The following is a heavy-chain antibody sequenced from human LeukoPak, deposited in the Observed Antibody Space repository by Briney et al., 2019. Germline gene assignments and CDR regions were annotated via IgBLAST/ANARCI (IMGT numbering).Heavy chain of an antibody. Sequence: GASEKVSCKTSVGTFSSYAISWVRQAPGQGLEWMGGIITIFGTANYAQKFQGRVTITADKSTSTAYMELSSLRSEDTAVDYCARDHVYSIVGATTANYFDYWGQGTLATVSS. D-gene: IGHD1-26*01. CDR1: VGTFSSYA. CDR2: IITIFGTA. CDR3: ARDHVYSIVGATTANYFDY. J-gene: IGHJ4*02. V-gene: IGHV1-69*06.